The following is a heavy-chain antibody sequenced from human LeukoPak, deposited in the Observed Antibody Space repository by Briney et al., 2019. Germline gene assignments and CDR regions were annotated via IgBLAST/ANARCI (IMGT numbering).Heavy chain of an antibody. CDR1: GYTFTSYD. CDR2: MNPNSGNT. V-gene: IGHV1-8*03. J-gene: IGHJ4*02. CDR3: AREETLTGDALDY. D-gene: IGHD7-27*01. Sequence: ASVKVSCKASGYTFTSYDINWVRQATGQGLEWMGWMNPNSGNTGYAQKFQGRVTITRNTSISTAYMELSSLRSEDTAVYYCAREETLTGDALDYWGQGTLVTVSS.